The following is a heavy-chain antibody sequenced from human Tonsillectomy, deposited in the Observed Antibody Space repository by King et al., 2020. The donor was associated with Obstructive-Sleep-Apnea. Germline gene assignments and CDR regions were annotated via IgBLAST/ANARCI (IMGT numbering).Heavy chain of an antibody. V-gene: IGHV3-7*01. CDR1: GFTFSSYW. CDR2: IKQDGSEK. Sequence: VQLVESGGGLVQPGGSLRLSCAASGFTFSSYWMSWVRQAPGKGREWVANIKQDGSEKYYVDSVKGRFTISRDNAKNSLYLQMNSLRAEDTAVYYCARDRGIAAAGIYYYYYGMDVWGQGTTVTVSS. D-gene: IGHD6-13*01. CDR3: ARDRGIAAAGIYYYYYGMDV. J-gene: IGHJ6*02.